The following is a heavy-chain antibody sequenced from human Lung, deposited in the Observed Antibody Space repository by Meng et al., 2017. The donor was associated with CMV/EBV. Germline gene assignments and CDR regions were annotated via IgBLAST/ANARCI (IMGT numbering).Heavy chain of an antibody. CDR1: GFTFSTYD. CDR3: ARARSPTHFDY. CDR2: IGTVGDT. V-gene: IGHV3-13*01. J-gene: IGHJ4*02. Sequence: GGSLRFSCTAPGFTFSTYDFHWVRQPTGKGLEWVPSIGTVGDTYSIGSVKGRFIISREDAKNSVYLQMNGLRDGDTGLYYCARARSPTHFDYWGQGALVTVSS.